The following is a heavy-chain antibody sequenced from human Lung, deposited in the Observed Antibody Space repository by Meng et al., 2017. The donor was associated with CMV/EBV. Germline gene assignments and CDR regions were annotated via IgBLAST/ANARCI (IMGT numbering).Heavy chain of an antibody. CDR2: ISSSGSTI. D-gene: IGHD3-3*01. CDR1: GFTFSDYY. J-gene: IGHJ6*02. Sequence: SXKISXAASGFTFSDYYMSWIRQAPGKGLEWVSYISSSGSTIYYADSVKGRFTISRDNAKNSLYLQMNSLRAEDTAVYYCARDKAYDFWSGHYYYGMDVWGQGTXVTVSS. V-gene: IGHV3-11*01. CDR3: ARDKAYDFWSGHYYYGMDV.